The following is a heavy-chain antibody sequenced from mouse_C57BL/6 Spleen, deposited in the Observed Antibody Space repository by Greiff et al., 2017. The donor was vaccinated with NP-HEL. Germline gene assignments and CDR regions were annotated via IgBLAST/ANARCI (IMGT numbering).Heavy chain of an antibody. Sequence: EVKLQESGGGLVQPGGSMKLSCAASGFTFSDAWMDWVRQSPEKGLEWVAEIRNKANNHATYYAESVKGRFTISRDDSKSSVYLQMNSLRAEDTGIYYCTRGGLNYYGSSSGDFDYWGQGTTLTVSS. D-gene: IGHD1-1*01. J-gene: IGHJ2*01. CDR1: GFTFSDAW. CDR2: IRNKANNHAT. CDR3: TRGGLNYYGSSSGDFDY. V-gene: IGHV6-6*01.